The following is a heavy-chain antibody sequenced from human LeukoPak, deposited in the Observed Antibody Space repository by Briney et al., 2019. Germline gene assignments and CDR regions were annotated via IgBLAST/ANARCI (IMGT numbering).Heavy chain of an antibody. CDR2: MYYSGST. CDR3: ARWLQSEGYFDY. CDR1: GDSISTSKSY. J-gene: IGHJ4*02. D-gene: IGHD5-24*01. V-gene: IGHV4-39*01. Sequence: SETLSLTCTVSGDSISTSKSYWGWIRQPPLKGLEWIGSMYYSGSTYYKPSLKSRDTISVDTSKNQFSLKLSSVTAADTAVYYCARWLQSEGYFDYWGQGTLVTVSS.